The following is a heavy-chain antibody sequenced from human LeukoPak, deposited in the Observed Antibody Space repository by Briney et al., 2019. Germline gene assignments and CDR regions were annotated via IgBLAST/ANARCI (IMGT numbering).Heavy chain of an antibody. D-gene: IGHD4-17*01. CDR3: AKDPDYGDAFDI. CDR1: GFTFSDYY. Sequence: GGSLRLSCAASGFTFSDYYMSWIRQAPGKGLEWVSYISKSGSSVDYADSVKGRFAISRDNGKNSLYLQMNSLRAEDTAVYYCAKDPDYGDAFDIWGQGTMVAVSS. V-gene: IGHV3-11*01. CDR2: ISKSGSSV. J-gene: IGHJ3*02.